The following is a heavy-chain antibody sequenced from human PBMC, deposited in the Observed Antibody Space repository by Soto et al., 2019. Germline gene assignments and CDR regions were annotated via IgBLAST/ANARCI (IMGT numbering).Heavy chain of an antibody. CDR2: INRAGTPI. V-gene: IGHV3-48*02. J-gene: IGHJ5*02. Sequence: GGSLRLSCAASGFTFRSYSMNWVRQAPGKGLEWVSYINRAGTPIFYADFVKGRFTISRDNAKNSLYLQMNSLRDEDTATYYCAKDPYWLDPWGQGTLVTVSS. CDR1: GFTFRSYS. CDR3: AKDPYWLDP.